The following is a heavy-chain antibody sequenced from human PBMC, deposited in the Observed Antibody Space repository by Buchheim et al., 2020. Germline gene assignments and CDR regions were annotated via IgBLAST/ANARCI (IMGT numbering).Heavy chain of an antibody. J-gene: IGHJ6*02. CDR3: ARVVAVGGMDV. D-gene: IGHD5-12*01. CDR1: GYTFTGYY. CDR2: IIPILGIA. Sequence: QVQLVQSGAEVKKPGASVKVSCKASGYTFTGYYMHWVRQAPGQGLEWMGRIIPILGIANYAQKFQGRVTITADKSTSTAYMELSSLRSEDTAVYYCARVVAVGGMDVWGQGTT. V-gene: IGHV1-69*09.